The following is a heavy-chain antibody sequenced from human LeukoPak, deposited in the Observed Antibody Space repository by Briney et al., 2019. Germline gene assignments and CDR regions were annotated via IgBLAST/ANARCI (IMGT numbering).Heavy chain of an antibody. V-gene: IGHV3-33*01. CDR1: GFTFSNHG. J-gene: IGHJ4*02. D-gene: IGHD5-12*01. Sequence: PGGSLRLSCATSGFTFSNHGFHWVRQAPGKGLEWVACIWYDGSKKYYGDSAKGRFTVSRDNSKNTLYLQMDSLRAEDTAVYYCARGGGYSGYGAYYFDYWGQGTLVTVSS. CDR2: IWYDGSKK. CDR3: ARGGGYSGYGAYYFDY.